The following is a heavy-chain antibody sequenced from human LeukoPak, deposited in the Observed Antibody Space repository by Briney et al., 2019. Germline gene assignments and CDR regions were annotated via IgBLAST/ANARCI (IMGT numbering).Heavy chain of an antibody. CDR3: ARIIAAAGTVYFDY. CDR1: GFTFTGYY. CDR2: INLNNGGT. V-gene: IGHV1-2*04. D-gene: IGHD6-13*01. Sequence: ASVKVSCKASGFTFTGYYMHWVRQAPGQGLEWMGWINLNNGGTNYAQMFQGWVTMTRDTSISTVYMELSSLRSEDTAVYYCARIIAAAGTVYFDYWGQGTLVTVSS. J-gene: IGHJ4*02.